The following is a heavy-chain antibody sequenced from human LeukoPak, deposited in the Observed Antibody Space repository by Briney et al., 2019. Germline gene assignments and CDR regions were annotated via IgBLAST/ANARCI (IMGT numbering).Heavy chain of an antibody. J-gene: IGHJ4*02. CDR3: ARGKLELRGYYFDY. V-gene: IGHV3-48*03. D-gene: IGHD1-7*01. CDR1: GFTFSSYE. CDR2: ISSSGSTI. Sequence: GGSLRLSRAASGFTFSSYEMNWVRQAPGKGLEWVSYISSSGSTIYYADSVKGRFTISRDNAKNSLYLQMNSLRAEDTAVYYCARGKLELRGYYFDYWGQGTLVTVSS.